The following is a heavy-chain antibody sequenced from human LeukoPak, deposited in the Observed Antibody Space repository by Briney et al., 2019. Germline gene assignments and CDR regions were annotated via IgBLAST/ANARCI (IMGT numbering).Heavy chain of an antibody. V-gene: IGHV4-4*07. CDR3: ARGARYYYDSSGYYYFDY. CDR2: IYTSGTT. J-gene: IGHJ4*02. D-gene: IGHD3-22*01. Sequence: PSETLSLACTVSGGSISSYYWSWIRQPAGKGLEWIGRIYTSGTTNYNPSLKSRVTISVDTFKNQFSLKLSSVTAADTAVYYCARGARYYYDSSGYYYFDYWGQGTLVTVSS. CDR1: GGSISSYY.